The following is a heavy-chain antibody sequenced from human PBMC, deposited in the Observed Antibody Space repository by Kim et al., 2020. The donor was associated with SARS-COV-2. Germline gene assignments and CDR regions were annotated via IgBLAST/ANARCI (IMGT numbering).Heavy chain of an antibody. V-gene: IGHV3-23*05. J-gene: IGHJ4*02. Sequence: GGSLRLSCAASGFTFSSHAMNWVRQVAGKGLEWVASINTNSKSTYYADAVKGRFTISRDNARDFVYLQMNSLRVEDTALYYCAKDATVRPTSPLDFWGQG. D-gene: IGHD2-2*01. CDR3: AKDATVRPTSPLDF. CDR2: INTNSKST. CDR1: GFTFSSHA.